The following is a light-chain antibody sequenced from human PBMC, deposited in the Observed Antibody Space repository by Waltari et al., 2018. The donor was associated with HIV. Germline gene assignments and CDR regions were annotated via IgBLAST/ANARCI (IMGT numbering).Light chain of an antibody. V-gene: IGLV2-8*01. CDR3: SSYGDSLKVL. J-gene: IGLJ2*01. CDR1: SSDIGAYDF. Sequence: QSALTQPPSASGSLGQSVTISCTGSSSDIGAYDFVSWFQQHPHSAPKLLLYEVPRRPAPGSYRFSDSLSGNTAFLTVAGLQPDDEATYFCSSYGDSLKVLFGGGTNVTVL. CDR2: EVP.